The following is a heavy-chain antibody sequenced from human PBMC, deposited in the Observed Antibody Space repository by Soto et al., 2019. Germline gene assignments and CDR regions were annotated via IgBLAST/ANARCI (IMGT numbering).Heavy chain of an antibody. V-gene: IGHV3-21*01. D-gene: IGHD6-19*01. CDR1: GFTFSSYS. CDR3: KGEYSSGWYFETPVDY. Sequence: EVQLVESGGGLVKPGGSLRLSCAASGFTFSSYSMNWVRQAPGKGLEWVSSISSSSSYIYYADSVKGRFTISRDNAKNSLYLQMNSLRAEDTAVYYCKGEYSSGWYFETPVDYWVQGTLVTVSS. J-gene: IGHJ4*02. CDR2: ISSSSSYI.